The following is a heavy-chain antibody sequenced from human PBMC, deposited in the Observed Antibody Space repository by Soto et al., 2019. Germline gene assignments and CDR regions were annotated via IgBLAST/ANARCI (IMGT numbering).Heavy chain of an antibody. Sequence: GGSLRLSCAASGFTFSSYAMSWVRQAPGKGLEWVSAISGSGGSTYYADSVKGRFTISRDNSKNTLYLQMNSLRAEDTAVYYCAKDLKWFGEFEYFDYWGQGTLVTVSS. CDR2: ISGSGGST. CDR1: GFTFSSYA. D-gene: IGHD3-10*01. CDR3: AKDLKWFGEFEYFDY. V-gene: IGHV3-23*01. J-gene: IGHJ4*02.